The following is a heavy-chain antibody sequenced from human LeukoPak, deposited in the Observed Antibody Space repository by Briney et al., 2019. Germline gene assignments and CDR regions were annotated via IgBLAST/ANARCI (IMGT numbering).Heavy chain of an antibody. CDR2: IYNDGRT. J-gene: IGHJ4*02. CDR3: ARESGYAVGDF. CDR1: GFTFSSYD. Sequence: GGSLRLSCAASGFTFSSYDMTWIRQPPGKGLEWASVIYNDGRTYYADSVKGRFIISKDISKNTLYLQMNNLRADDTALYYCARESGYAVGDFWGRGTLVTVSS. V-gene: IGHV3-53*01. D-gene: IGHD2-2*01.